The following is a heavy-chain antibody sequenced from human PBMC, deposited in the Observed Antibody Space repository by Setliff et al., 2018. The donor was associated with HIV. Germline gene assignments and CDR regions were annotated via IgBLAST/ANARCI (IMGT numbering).Heavy chain of an antibody. Sequence: ASVKVSCKAFGYTFTNFGIGWVRQAPGQGLEWMGWISAYNGNTNYAQKLQGRVTMTTDTSTNTAYMELRSLRSDDTAVYYCARFAVAGTKWSDPWGQVTLVTVSS. CDR3: ARFAVAGTKWSDP. CDR2: ISAYNGNT. J-gene: IGHJ5*02. D-gene: IGHD6-19*01. CDR1: GYTFTNFG. V-gene: IGHV1-18*01.